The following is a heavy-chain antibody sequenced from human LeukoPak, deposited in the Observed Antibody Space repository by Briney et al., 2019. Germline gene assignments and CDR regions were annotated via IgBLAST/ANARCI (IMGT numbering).Heavy chain of an antibody. CDR2: VYYSGST. D-gene: IGHD5-18*01. V-gene: IGHV4-59*01. CDR1: GGSISSYY. J-gene: IGHJ4*02. Sequence: SETLSLTCTVSGGSISSYYWSWIRQPPGKGLEWIGYVYYSGSTNYNPSLKSRVTISVDTSKNQFSLKLSSVTAADTAVYYCARGVGIVDTGTFGYWGQGTLVTVSS. CDR3: ARGVGIVDTGTFGY.